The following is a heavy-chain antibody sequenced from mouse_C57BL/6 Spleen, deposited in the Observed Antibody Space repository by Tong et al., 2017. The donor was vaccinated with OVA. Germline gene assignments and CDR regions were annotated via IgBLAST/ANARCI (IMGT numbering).Heavy chain of an antibody. V-gene: IGHV5-2*01. J-gene: IGHJ1*01. D-gene: IGHD2-1*01. CDR3: ARHDGNYWYFDV. CDR1: GFTFSSYA. CDR2: INSDGGST. Sequence: EVQLQESGGGLVQPGGSLKLSCAASGFTFSSYAMSWVRQTPEKRLELVAAINSDGGSTYYPDTMERRFIISRDNTKKTLYLQMSSLRSEDTALYYCARHDGNYWYFDVWGAGTTVTVSS.